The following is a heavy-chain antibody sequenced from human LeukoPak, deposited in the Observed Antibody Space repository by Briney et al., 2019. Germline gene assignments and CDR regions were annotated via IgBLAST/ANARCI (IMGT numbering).Heavy chain of an antibody. Sequence: SETLSLTCAVYGGSFSGYYWSWIRQPPGKGLEWIGEINHSGSTNYNPSLKSRVTISVDTSKNQFSLKLSSVTAADTAVYYCARGHERQTYYYGSGSSYAFDIWGQGTMVTVSS. J-gene: IGHJ3*02. V-gene: IGHV4-34*01. CDR2: INHSGST. D-gene: IGHD3-10*01. CDR3: ARGHERQTYYYGSGSSYAFDI. CDR1: GGSFSGYY.